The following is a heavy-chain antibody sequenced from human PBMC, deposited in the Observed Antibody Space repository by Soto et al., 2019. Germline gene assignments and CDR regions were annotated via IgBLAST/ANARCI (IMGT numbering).Heavy chain of an antibody. J-gene: IGHJ4*02. V-gene: IGHV1-58*01. CDR1: GFTFTSSA. CDR2: IVVGSGNT. Sequence: SVKVSCKASGFTFTSSAVQWVRQARGQRLEWIGWIVVGSGNTNYAQKFQERVTITRDMSTSTAYMELSSLRSEDTAVYYCAADQEYYYDSSGSFDYWGQGTLVTVSS. D-gene: IGHD3-22*01. CDR3: AADQEYYYDSSGSFDY.